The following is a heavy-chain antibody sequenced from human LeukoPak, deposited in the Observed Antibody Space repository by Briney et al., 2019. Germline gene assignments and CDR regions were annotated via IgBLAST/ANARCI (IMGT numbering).Heavy chain of an antibody. Sequence: PSETLSLTCTVSGGSISTYYWSWIRQPPGKGLEWIGYIYYSGNTYYNPSLKSRVTMSVDTSKNQFSLKLSSVTAADTAVYYCARHYQGKPAAIPFDFWAREPWSPSPQ. CDR3: ARHYQGKPAAIPFDF. D-gene: IGHD2-2*01. CDR2: IYYSGNT. CDR1: GGSISTYY. J-gene: IGHJ4*02. V-gene: IGHV4-59*08.